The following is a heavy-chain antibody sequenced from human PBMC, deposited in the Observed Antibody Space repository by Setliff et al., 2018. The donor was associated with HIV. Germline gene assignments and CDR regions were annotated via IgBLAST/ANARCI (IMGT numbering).Heavy chain of an antibody. D-gene: IGHD5-18*01. V-gene: IGHV4-4*07. J-gene: IGHJ4*02. CDR3: ARAGSYGWDY. CDR2: IYTSGST. CDR1: GYSNSSGYY. Sequence: SETLSLTCPVSGYSNSSGYYWNWIRQPAGKGLEWIGRIYTSGSTDYNPSLKSRVTMSVDTSKNQVSLKLSSVTAADTAVYYCARAGSYGWDYWGQGTLVTVSS.